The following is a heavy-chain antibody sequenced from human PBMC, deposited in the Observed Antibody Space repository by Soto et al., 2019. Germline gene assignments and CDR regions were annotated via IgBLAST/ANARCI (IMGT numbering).Heavy chain of an antibody. V-gene: IGHV1-24*01. D-gene: IGHD3-9*01. CDR3: ATGPTSYYDILTGPGRPDWFDP. J-gene: IGHJ5*02. Sequence: GASVKVSCKVSGYTLTELSMHWVRQDPGKGLEWMGGFDPEDGETIYAQKFQGRVTMTEDTSTDTAYMELSSLRSEDTAVYYCATGPTSYYDILTGPGRPDWFDPWGQGTLVTVSS. CDR2: FDPEDGET. CDR1: GYTLTELS.